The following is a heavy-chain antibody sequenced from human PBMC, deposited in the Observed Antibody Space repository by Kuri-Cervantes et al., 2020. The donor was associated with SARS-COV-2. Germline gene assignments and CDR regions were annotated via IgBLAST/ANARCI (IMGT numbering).Heavy chain of an antibody. CDR3: ARGVVRNKMIVVVFTGTEYYFDS. D-gene: IGHD3-22*01. CDR1: GYSISSGYY. CDR2: INHSGGT. J-gene: IGHJ4*02. Sequence: SETLSLTCAVSGYSISSGYYWGWIRQPPGKGLEWSGEINHSGGTNYNPSLRGRVTISADTSKNQFSLKLNSVTAADTGVYYCARGVVRNKMIVVVFTGTEYYFDSWGQGTLVTVSS. V-gene: IGHV4-38-2*01.